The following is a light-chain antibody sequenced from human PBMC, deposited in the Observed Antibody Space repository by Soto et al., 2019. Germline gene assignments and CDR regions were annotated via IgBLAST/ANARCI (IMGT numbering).Light chain of an antibody. J-gene: IGKJ4*01. CDR2: GAS. V-gene: IGKV3-15*01. CDR1: QDIRSS. CDR3: QQDSSWPLT. Sequence: EIVMTQSPATLSVSPGERVTLSCRASQDIRSSLAGYQQKPGQAPRLLIYGASIRATGVPATFSGSGSGTECTLSISSLQSEHLGVYYCQQDSSWPLTFGEGTKVEIK.